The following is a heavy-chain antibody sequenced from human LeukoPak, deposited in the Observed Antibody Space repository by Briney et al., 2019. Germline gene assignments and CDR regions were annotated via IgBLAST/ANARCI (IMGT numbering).Heavy chain of an antibody. Sequence: PGGSLRLSCAPSGFTFSNAWMSWVRQAPGKGLEWVGRIKSKTDGGTTDYAAPVKGRFTISRDDSKNTLYLQMNSLKTEDTAVYYCTTGLVDSSGCEYWGQGTLVTVSS. J-gene: IGHJ4*02. CDR3: TTGLVDSSGCEY. V-gene: IGHV3-15*01. CDR2: IKSKTDGGTT. D-gene: IGHD3-22*01. CDR1: GFTFSNAW.